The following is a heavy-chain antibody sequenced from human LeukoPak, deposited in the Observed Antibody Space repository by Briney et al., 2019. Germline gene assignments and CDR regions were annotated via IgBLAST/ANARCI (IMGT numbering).Heavy chain of an antibody. CDR3: ARDVGPIHFDY. CDR2: IDSGGGST. Sequence: GGSLRLSCAASGFTFSNAWMNWVRQAPGKGLEWVATIDSGGGSTHYADSVKGRFTISRDSSKNTLYLQMNSLRAEDTAVYYCARDVGPIHFDYWGQGTLVTVSS. CDR1: GFTFSNAW. V-gene: IGHV3-23*01. J-gene: IGHJ4*02. D-gene: IGHD1-26*01.